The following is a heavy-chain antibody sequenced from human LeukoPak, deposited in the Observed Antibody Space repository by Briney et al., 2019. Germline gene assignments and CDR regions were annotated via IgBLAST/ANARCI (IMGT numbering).Heavy chain of an antibody. D-gene: IGHD1-1*01. CDR3: AKVRGWNWNDEGWFDP. J-gene: IGHJ5*02. CDR2: ISGSGGST. V-gene: IGHV3-23*01. Sequence: HSGGSLRLSCAASGFTFSSYAMSWVRQAPGKGLEWVSAISGSGGSTYYADSVKGRFTISRDNSKNTLYLQMNSLRAEDTAVYYCAKVRGWNWNDEGWFDPWGQGTLVTVSS. CDR1: GFTFSSYA.